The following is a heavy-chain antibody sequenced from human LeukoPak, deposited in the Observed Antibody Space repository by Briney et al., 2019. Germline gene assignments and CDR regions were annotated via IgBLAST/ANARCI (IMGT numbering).Heavy chain of an antibody. CDR3: ARDRSQVPADLYYYYYGMDV. Sequence: GGSLRLSCAASGFTFSSYAMHWVRQAPGKGLEWVAVISYDGSNKYYADSVKGRFTISRDNSRKTLYLQMNSLRAEDTAVYYCARDRSQVPADLYYYYYGMDVWGKGTTVTVSS. CDR1: GFTFSSYA. V-gene: IGHV3-30*04. D-gene: IGHD2-2*01. J-gene: IGHJ6*04. CDR2: ISYDGSNK.